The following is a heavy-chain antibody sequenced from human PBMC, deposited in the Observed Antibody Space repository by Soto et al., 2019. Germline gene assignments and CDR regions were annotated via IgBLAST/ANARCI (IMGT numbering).Heavy chain of an antibody. Sequence: EMQLVQSGGGLVKPGGSLRLSCVASRFNFSAAWLNWIRQAPGKGLEWVGRIKPKSEGETADYTAPVRGRFTISRDDSHNTLHLQMDSLKTEDTAVYYCATVPYGSGPTWGLGVLVTVSS. CDR3: ATVPYGSGPT. J-gene: IGHJ4*02. CDR1: RFNFSAAW. V-gene: IGHV3-15*07. D-gene: IGHD6-19*01. CDR2: IKPKSEGETA.